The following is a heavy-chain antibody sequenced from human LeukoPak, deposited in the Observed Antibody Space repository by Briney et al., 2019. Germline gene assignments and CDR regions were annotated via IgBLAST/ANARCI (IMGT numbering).Heavy chain of an antibody. Sequence: SETLSLTCAVYGGSFSGYYWSWIRQPPGKGLEWIGEINHRGSTNYNPSLKSRVTISVDTSKNQFSLKLSSVTAADTAVYYCARGPQYSSGWYWGYWGQGTLVTVSS. J-gene: IGHJ4*02. CDR1: GGSFSGYY. CDR3: ARGPQYSSGWYWGY. D-gene: IGHD6-19*01. CDR2: INHRGST. V-gene: IGHV4-34*01.